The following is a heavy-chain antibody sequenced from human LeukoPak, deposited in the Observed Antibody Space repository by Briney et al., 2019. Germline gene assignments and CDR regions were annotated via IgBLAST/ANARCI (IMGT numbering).Heavy chain of an antibody. CDR1: GYTFTGYY. V-gene: IGHV1-2*02. J-gene: IGHJ3*02. D-gene: IGHD1-26*01. CDR2: INPNSGGT. Sequence: GASVKVSCKASGYTFTGYYMHWVRQAPGQGLEWMGWINPNSGGTNYAQKFQGRVTMTRGTSISTAYMELSRLRSDDTAVYYCGRLNGATNAFDIWGQGTMVTVSS. CDR3: GRLNGATNAFDI.